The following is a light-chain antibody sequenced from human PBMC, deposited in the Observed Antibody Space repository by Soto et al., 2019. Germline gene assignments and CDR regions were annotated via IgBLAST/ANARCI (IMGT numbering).Light chain of an antibody. CDR2: RNN. J-gene: IGLJ1*01. CDR3: AAWDDSLSGLYV. CDR1: SSNFGSNY. Sequence: QSALAQPPSASGTPGQRVTISCSGSSSNFGSNYVYWYQQLPGTAPKLLTYRNNQRPSGVPDRFSGSKSGTSASLAISGLRSEDEADYYCAAWDDSLSGLYVFGTGTKVTVL. V-gene: IGLV1-47*01.